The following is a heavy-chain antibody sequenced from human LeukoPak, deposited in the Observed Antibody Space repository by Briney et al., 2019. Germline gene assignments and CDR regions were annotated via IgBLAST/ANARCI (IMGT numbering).Heavy chain of an antibody. V-gene: IGHV3-23*01. CDR2: ISGSGGST. D-gene: IGHD3-10*01. CDR1: GFTFSSYG. CDR3: ANSMVRGVGGDY. Sequence: GGTLRLSCAASGFTFSSYGMSWVRQAPGKGLEWVSAISGSGGSTYYADSVKGRFTISRDNSKNTLYLQMNSLRAEDTAVYYCANSMVRGVGGDYWGQGTLVTVSS. J-gene: IGHJ4*02.